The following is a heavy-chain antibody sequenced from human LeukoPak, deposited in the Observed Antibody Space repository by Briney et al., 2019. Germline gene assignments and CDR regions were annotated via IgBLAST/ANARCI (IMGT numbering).Heavy chain of an antibody. D-gene: IGHD5-18*01. CDR2: IYYSGST. V-gene: IGHV4-39*07. Sequence: SETLSLTCTVSGGSISSSSYYWGWIRQPPGKGLEWIGSIYYSGSTYYNPSLKSRVTISVDTSKNQFSLKLSSVTAADTAVYYCARDMGSRWVQLWFYWGQGTLVTVSS. CDR1: GGSISSSSYY. J-gene: IGHJ4*02. CDR3: ARDMGSRWVQLWFY.